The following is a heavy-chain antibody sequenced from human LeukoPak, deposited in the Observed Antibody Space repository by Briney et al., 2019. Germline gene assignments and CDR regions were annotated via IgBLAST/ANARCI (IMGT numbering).Heavy chain of an antibody. V-gene: IGHV4-4*07. J-gene: IGHJ2*01. CDR2: FHTSGTI. CDR1: GDSISSYY. Sequence: SETLSLTCTVSGDSISSYYWSWIRQPAGKGLEWIGRFHTSGTINYNPSLKSRVTMSVDTSKNQFSLKLSSVTAADTAVYYCARSFWYFDLWGRGTLVTVSS. CDR3: ARSFWYFDL.